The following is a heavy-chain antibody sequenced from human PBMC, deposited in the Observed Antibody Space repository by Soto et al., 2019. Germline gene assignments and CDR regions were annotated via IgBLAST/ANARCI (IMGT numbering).Heavy chain of an antibody. Sequence: QVQLVQSGAEVKTPGASVKVSCRASGYSFRTHGISWVRQXPGQGLEWMGWISTYDDKTNFPQKFQGRITMTTDTSTSTAYMELRSLRSDDTAVYFCARDLGYCNSSGCFRNWFDPWGQGTLVTVSS. J-gene: IGHJ5*02. CDR2: ISTYDDKT. V-gene: IGHV1-18*01. CDR3: ARDLGYCNSSGCFRNWFDP. CDR1: GYSFRTHG. D-gene: IGHD2-15*01.